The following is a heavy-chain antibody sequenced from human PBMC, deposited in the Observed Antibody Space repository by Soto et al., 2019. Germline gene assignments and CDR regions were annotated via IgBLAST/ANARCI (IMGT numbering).Heavy chain of an antibody. D-gene: IGHD6-19*01. CDR2: IRAYNGYT. CDR1: GYTFTSYG. J-gene: IGHJ4*02. V-gene: IGHV1-18*04. Sequence: QVQLVQSGAEVKKPGASVKVSCKASGYTFTSYGISWVRQAPGQGLEWMGWIRAYNGYTNYAQKLQGRVTITTDTSTSTGYMELRSLISDDTAVYYCARASDGYRSGWYVGYFDYWGQGTLVTVSS. CDR3: ARASDGYRSGWYVGYFDY.